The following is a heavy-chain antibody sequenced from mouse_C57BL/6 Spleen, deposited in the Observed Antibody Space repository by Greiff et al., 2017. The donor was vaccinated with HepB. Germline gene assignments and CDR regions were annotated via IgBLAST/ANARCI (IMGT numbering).Heavy chain of an antibody. Sequence: VQLQQSGPELVKPGASVKISCKASGYAFSSSWMNWVKQRPGKGLEWIGRIYPGDGDTNYNGKFKGKATLTADTSSSTAYRQLSSLTSEDSAVYFCARNRQLGYAMDYWGQGTSVTVSS. CDR1: GYAFSSSW. CDR2: IYPGDGDT. J-gene: IGHJ4*01. CDR3: ARNRQLGYAMDY. D-gene: IGHD3-2*01. V-gene: IGHV1-82*01.